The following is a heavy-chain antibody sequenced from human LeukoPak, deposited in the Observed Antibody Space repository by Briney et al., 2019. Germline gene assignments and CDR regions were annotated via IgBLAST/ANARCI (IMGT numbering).Heavy chain of an antibody. CDR2: ISSSGSTI. CDR3: ARRGFTYGMDV. Sequence: GGSLRLSCAASGFTFSSYEMNWVRQAPGKGLEWVSYISSSGSTIYYADSVKGRFTISRDNAKNSLYLQMNGLRAEDTAVYYCARRGFTYGMDVWGQGTTVTVSS. V-gene: IGHV3-48*03. CDR1: GFTFSSYE. J-gene: IGHJ6*02.